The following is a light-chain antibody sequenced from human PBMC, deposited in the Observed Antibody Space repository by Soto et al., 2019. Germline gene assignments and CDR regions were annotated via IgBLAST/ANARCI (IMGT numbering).Light chain of an antibody. CDR3: QQYCVYFPLT. CDR1: QIIGDY. V-gene: IGKV1-5*03. J-gene: IGKJ4*01. CDR2: RAY. Sequence: DIQMTQSPSTLSASVGDKVTITCRASQIIGDYLAWYQQKPGKAPVLLIYRAYTLESGVPSRFSGSGSGTEFTLTISSLHPYDFATYYCQQYCVYFPLTFGGGTKVEI.